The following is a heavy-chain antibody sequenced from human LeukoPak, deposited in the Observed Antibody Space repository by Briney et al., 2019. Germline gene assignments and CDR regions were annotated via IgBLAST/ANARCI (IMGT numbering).Heavy chain of an antibody. V-gene: IGHV1-69*06. D-gene: IGHD2-15*01. CDR2: IIPIFGTA. CDR3: ARAPLGVERKYCSGGGCYSTPYYFDY. J-gene: IGHJ4*02. Sequence: ASVKVSCKASGGTFSSYAISWVRQAPGQGLEWMGGIIPIFGTANYAQKFQGGVTITADKSTSTAYMELSSLRSEDTAVYYCARAPLGVERKYCSGGGCYSTPYYFDYWGQGTLVAVSS. CDR1: GGTFSSYA.